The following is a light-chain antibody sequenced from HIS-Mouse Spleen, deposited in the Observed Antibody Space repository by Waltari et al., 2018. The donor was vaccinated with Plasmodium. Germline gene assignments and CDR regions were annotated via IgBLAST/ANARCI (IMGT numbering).Light chain of an antibody. Sequence: DIQLTQSPSFLSASVGDRLTITCRASQGISSYLAWYQQKPWKAPKLLIYAASTLQIRVPSRFSGSGSGTEFTLTISSLQPEDFATYYCQQLNSYPPFFGGGTKVEIK. V-gene: IGKV1-9*01. CDR1: QGISSY. CDR2: AAS. CDR3: QQLNSYPPF. J-gene: IGKJ4*01.